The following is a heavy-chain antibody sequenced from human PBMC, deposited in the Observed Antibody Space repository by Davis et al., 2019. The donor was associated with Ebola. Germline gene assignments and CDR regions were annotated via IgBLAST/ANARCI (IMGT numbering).Heavy chain of an antibody. CDR3: ARGSYWTPTVTTYYYYYGMDV. Sequence: MPSETLSLTCAVSGDSISSSNWWSWVRQPPGKGPEWIGEISQSGSTNYNPSLKSRVTISVDKSKNQFSLKLSSVTAADTAVYYCARGSYWTPTVTTYYYYYGMDVWGQGTTVTVSS. CDR2: ISQSGST. D-gene: IGHD4-11*01. CDR1: GDSISSSNW. V-gene: IGHV4-4*02. J-gene: IGHJ6*02.